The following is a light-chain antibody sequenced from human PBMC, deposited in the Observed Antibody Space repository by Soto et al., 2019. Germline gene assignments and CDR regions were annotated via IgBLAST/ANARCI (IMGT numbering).Light chain of an antibody. CDR2: AVA. Sequence: QSVLTQPRSVSGSPGQSVTISCTGTSSDIDTNNFVSWYQQHPGKAPKLMIYAVAKRPSGVPGRFSGSKSGNTASLTISGLQAEDEAEYYCCSYAGRYSLLFGGGTQLTVL. CDR3: CSYAGRYSLL. V-gene: IGLV2-11*01. CDR1: SSDIDTNNF. J-gene: IGLJ2*01.